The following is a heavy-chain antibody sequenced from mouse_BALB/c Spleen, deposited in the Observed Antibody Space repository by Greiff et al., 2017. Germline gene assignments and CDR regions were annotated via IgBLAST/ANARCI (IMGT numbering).Heavy chain of an antibody. J-gene: IGHJ1*01. CDR2: ISSGGSYT. CDR3: ARSLRRYFDV. CDR1: GFTFSSYA. Sequence: EVKLMESGGGLVKPGGSLKLSCAASGFTFSSYAMSWVRQSPEKRLEWVAEISSGGSYTYYPDTVTGRFTISRDNAKNTLYLEMSSLRSEDTAMYYCARSLRRYFDVWGAGTTVTVSS. V-gene: IGHV5-9-4*01.